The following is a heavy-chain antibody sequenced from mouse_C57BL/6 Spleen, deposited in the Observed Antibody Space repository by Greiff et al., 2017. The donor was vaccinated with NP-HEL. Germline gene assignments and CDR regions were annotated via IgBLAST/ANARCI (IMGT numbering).Heavy chain of an antibody. Sequence: VQLQESGPGLVQPSQSLSITCTVSGFSLTSYGVHWVRQSPGTGLEWLGAIWSGGSTDYNAAFISRLSISKDNSKSHVFFIMNSLQADDTAKYYCTRISILRQEAMDYWGQGTSVTVSS. D-gene: IGHD3-2*02. CDR2: IWSGGST. CDR1: GFSLTSYG. J-gene: IGHJ4*01. CDR3: TRISILRQEAMDY. V-gene: IGHV2-2*01.